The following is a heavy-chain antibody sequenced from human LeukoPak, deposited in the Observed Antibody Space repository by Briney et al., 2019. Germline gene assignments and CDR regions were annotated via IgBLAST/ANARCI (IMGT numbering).Heavy chain of an antibody. J-gene: IGHJ4*02. CDR2: INPNSGGT. D-gene: IGHD3-22*01. Sequence: ASVKVSCKASGYTFTGYYMHWVRQAPGQGLEWMGWINPNSGGTNYAQKFQGRVTMTRDTSISTAYMELSRLRSDDTAVYYCAREHYDTSGYYYYFDDWGRGTLVTVSS. CDR3: AREHYDTSGYYYYFDD. V-gene: IGHV1-2*02. CDR1: GYTFTGYY.